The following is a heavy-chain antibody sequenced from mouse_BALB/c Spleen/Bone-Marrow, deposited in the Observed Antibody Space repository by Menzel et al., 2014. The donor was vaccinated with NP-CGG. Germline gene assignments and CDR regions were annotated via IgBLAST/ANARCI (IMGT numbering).Heavy chain of an antibody. CDR3: ARDYGNYVRFAY. D-gene: IGHD2-1*01. CDR2: IRNKANGYTT. CDR1: GFTFTDYY. Sequence: EVQLVESGGGLVQPGGSLRLSCATSGFTFTDYYMSWVRQPPRKALEWLGFIRNKANGYTTEYSASVKGRFTISRDNSQSILYLQMNTLRAEDSATYYCARDYGNYVRFAYWGQGTLVTVSA. J-gene: IGHJ3*01. V-gene: IGHV7-3*02.